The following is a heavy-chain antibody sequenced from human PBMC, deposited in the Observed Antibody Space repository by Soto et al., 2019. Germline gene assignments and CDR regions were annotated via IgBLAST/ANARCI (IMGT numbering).Heavy chain of an antibody. D-gene: IGHD2-15*01. Sequence: GGSLRLSCAASGFTFSDAWMSWVRQAPGKVLDWVGRIKSKSDGGTTEYAAPVRGRFTISRDDSKNTLYLQMNSLKTEDTAVYYCTTDLWRIAVVVGSTGYFNPWGQGTPVTVS. J-gene: IGHJ5*02. CDR3: TTDLWRIAVVVGSTGYFNP. CDR2: IKSKSDGGTT. V-gene: IGHV3-15*01. CDR1: GFTFSDAW.